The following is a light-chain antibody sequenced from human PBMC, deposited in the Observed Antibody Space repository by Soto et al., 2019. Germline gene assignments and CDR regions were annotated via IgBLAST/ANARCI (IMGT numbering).Light chain of an antibody. CDR2: DS. Sequence: QSVLIQPPSASGTPGQRVTISCSGSSSNIGSNTVNWFQQVPGMAPRLLIYDSQRPSGVPDRFSGSRSGTSASLAISGLQSDDEADFYCASWDVSLEAWVFGGGTKVTVL. CDR3: ASWDVSLEAWV. J-gene: IGLJ3*02. V-gene: IGLV1-44*01. CDR1: SSNIGSNT.